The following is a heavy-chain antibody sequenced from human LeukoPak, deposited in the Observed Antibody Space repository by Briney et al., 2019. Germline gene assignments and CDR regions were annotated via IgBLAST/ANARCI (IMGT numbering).Heavy chain of an antibody. CDR2: VYYNGSA. Sequence: SETLSLTCTVSGDSINYYYWSWIRQSPGKGLEWIGYVYYNGSAKYNPSLKSRVTISADVSKNQFSLKVSSVTAADTAIYYCARKGGHFDYWGPGTLVTVSS. D-gene: IGHD2-15*01. CDR1: GDSINYYY. J-gene: IGHJ4*02. V-gene: IGHV4-59*01. CDR3: ARKGGHFDY.